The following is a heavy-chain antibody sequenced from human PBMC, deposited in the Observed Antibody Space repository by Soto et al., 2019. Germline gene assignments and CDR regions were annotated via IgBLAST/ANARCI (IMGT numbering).Heavy chain of an antibody. CDR1: GYTSTNND. D-gene: IGHD5-18*01. V-gene: IGHV1-8*01. CDR2: MNPGSGDT. Sequence: ASVKVSCKASGYTSTNNDVTWLRQATRQGLEWMGWMNPGSGDTGYAQKFQGRVTMTRNISIATAYMELSSLRSEDTAIYYCARMASFGSLNWFDPWGQGTLVTVSS. J-gene: IGHJ5*02. CDR3: ARMASFGSLNWFDP.